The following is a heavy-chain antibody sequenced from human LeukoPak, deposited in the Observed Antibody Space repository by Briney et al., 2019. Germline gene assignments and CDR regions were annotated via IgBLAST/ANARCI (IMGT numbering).Heavy chain of an antibody. D-gene: IGHD6-13*01. CDR2: ISSSSSTI. J-gene: IGHJ4*02. CDR3: ARDPPAEIAAAGPYFDY. V-gene: IGHV3-48*01. CDR1: GFTFSSYS. Sequence: PGRSLRLSCAASGFTFSSYSMNWVRQAPGKGLEWVSYISSSSSTIYYADSVKGRFTISRDNAKNSLYLQMNSLRVEDTAVYYCARDPPAEIAAAGPYFDYWGQGTLVTVSS.